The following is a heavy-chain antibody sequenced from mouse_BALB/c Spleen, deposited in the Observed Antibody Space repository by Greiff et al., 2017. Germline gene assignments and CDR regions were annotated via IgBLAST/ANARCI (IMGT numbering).Heavy chain of an antibody. J-gene: IGHJ1*01. CDR1: GYPFTSYW. V-gene: IGHV1-7*01. Sequence: QVQLKQSGAELAKPGASVKMSCKASGYPFTSYWMHWVKQRPGQGLEWIGYINPSTGYTEYNQKFKDKATLTADKSSSTAYMQLSSLTSEDSAVYYCARGGITTVPPWYFDVWGAGTTVTVSS. CDR3: ARGGITTVPPWYFDV. CDR2: INPSTGYT. D-gene: IGHD1-1*01.